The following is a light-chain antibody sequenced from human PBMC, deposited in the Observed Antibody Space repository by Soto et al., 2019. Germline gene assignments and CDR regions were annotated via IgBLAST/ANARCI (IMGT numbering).Light chain of an antibody. CDR1: SSDVGAYNY. CDR2: DVS. CDR3: SSYTSSSTLTV. V-gene: IGLV2-14*01. Sequence: SALTQPASVSGSPGQSITISCTGTSSDVGAYNYVSWYQQHPGKAPKLMIYDVSNRPSGVSNRFSGSKSGNTASLTISGLQAEDEADYYCSSYTSSSTLTVFGGGTKVTVL. J-gene: IGLJ2*01.